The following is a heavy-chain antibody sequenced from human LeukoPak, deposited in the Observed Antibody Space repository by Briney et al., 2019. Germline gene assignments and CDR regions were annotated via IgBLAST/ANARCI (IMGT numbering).Heavy chain of an antibody. CDR2: INYSGST. J-gene: IGHJ4*02. Sequence: LETLSLTCAVYGGSFSGYYWSWIREPPGKGLEWIGEINYSGSTKYNPSLKSRVTISVDTSKNQFSLKLSSVTAADTAVYYCARGRYCSSTSCYPLDYWGQGTLVTV. CDR3: ARGRYCSSTSCYPLDY. D-gene: IGHD2-2*01. V-gene: IGHV4-34*01. CDR1: GGSFSGYY.